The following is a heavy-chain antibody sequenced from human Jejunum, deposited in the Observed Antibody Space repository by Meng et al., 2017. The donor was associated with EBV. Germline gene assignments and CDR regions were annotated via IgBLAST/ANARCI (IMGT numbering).Heavy chain of an antibody. J-gene: IGHJ4*02. CDR2: ITGGGGGT. CDR3: ANTYNFQY. D-gene: IGHD4-11*01. V-gene: IGHV3-23*01. Sequence: EVQLLGSGGGLVQPGGSLRLSCAASGFTFSSYDLSWVRQAPGKGLEWVSSITGGGGGTYYADSVKGRFTVSRDNSKNTLYLQLNSLRADDTAIYYCANTYNFQYWGQGTLVTVSS. CDR1: GFTFSSYD.